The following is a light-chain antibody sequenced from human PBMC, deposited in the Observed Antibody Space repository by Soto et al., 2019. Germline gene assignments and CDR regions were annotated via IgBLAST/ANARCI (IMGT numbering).Light chain of an antibody. Sequence: EVVMTQSPATLSVSPGERATLSCRASQSVSSNLAWYQLRPGQAPRVLIYGASTRANGIPARFSSSGSGTEFTLTISSLQSEDFALDYCQQYNKWPLFTFGPGTRVDIK. V-gene: IGKV3-15*01. CDR2: GAS. CDR3: QQYNKWPLFT. CDR1: QSVSSN. J-gene: IGKJ3*01.